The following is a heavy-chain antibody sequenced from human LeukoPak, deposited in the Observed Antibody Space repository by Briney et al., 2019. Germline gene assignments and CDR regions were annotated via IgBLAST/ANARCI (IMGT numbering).Heavy chain of an antibody. D-gene: IGHD3-16*02. Sequence: PSETLSLTCAVYGGSFSGYYWSWIRQPPGKGLEWIGEINHSGSTNYNPSLKSRVTISGDTSKNQFSLKLSSVTAADTAVYYCARGNGGDYDYVWGSYPLPVYWGQGTLVTVSS. CDR1: GGSFSGYY. CDR3: ARGNGGDYDYVWGSYPLPVY. J-gene: IGHJ4*02. V-gene: IGHV4-34*01. CDR2: INHSGST.